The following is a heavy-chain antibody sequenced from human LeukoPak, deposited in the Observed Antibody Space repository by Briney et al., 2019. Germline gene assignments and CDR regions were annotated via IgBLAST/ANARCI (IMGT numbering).Heavy chain of an antibody. CDR2: IYSGGST. V-gene: IGHV3-66*01. CDR1: GFTISSNY. CDR3: ASRRSFHYYYGMDV. Sequence: GGSLRLSCAASGFTISSNYMSWVRQAPGKGLEWVSVIYSGGSTYYADSVKGRFTISSDNSKNTLYLQMNSLRAEDMAVYYCASRRSFHYYYGMDVWGQGTTVTVSS. J-gene: IGHJ6*02.